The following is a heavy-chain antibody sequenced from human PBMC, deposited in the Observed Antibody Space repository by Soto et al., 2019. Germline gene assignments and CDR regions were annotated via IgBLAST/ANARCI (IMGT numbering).Heavy chain of an antibody. CDR3: ARLEAIAARPFDY. CDR2: IYYSGST. V-gene: IGHV4-39*01. D-gene: IGHD6-6*01. Sequence: SETLSLTCTVSGGSISSSSYYWGWIRQPPGKGLEWIGSIYYSGSTYYNPSLKSRVTISVDTSKNQFSLKLSSVTAADTAVYSCARLEAIAARPFDYWGQGTLVTVSS. CDR1: GGSISSSSYY. J-gene: IGHJ4*02.